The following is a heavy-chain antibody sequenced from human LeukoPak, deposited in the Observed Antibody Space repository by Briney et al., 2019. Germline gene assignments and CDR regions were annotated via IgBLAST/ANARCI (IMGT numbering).Heavy chain of an antibody. D-gene: IGHD2-21*02. J-gene: IGHJ3*02. CDR1: GFTFSSYS. V-gene: IGHV3-21*01. CDR3: ARDLGAALAYCGGDCPPGDAFDI. CDR2: ISSSSSYI. Sequence: GSLRLSCAASGFTFSSYSMNWVRQAPGKGLEWVSSISSSSSYIYYADSVKGRFTISRDNAKNSLYLQMNSLRAEDTAVYYCARDLGAALAYCGGDCPPGDAFDIWGQGTMVTVSS.